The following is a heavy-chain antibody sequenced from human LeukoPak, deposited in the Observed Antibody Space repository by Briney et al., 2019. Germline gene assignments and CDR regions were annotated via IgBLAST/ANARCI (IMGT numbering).Heavy chain of an antibody. CDR1: RFTFSDHY. CDR3: ATGGSGSMDV. V-gene: IGHV3-72*01. CDR2: TRNKGKSYTT. D-gene: IGHD3-10*01. Sequence: GGCLRLSRAASRFTFSDHYMDWVGQAPGKGREWVGRTRNKGKSYTTEYAASVKGRFTISRDDSENSLYLQMNSLKTEDTAVYYCATGGSGSMDVWGQGTTVTVSS. J-gene: IGHJ6*02.